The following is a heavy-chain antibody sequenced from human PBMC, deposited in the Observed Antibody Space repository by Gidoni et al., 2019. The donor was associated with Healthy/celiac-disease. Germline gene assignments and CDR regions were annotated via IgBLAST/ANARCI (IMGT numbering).Heavy chain of an antibody. Sequence: QVQLQESGPGLVTPSETLSLTCTVSGGSISSYYWSWIRQPPGKGLEWIGYIYYSGSTNYNPSLKSRVTISVDTSKNQFSLKLSSVTAADTAVYYCARFLPYCSSTSCYLSEYNWFDPWGQGTLVTVSS. CDR2: IYYSGST. CDR1: GGSISSYY. D-gene: IGHD2-2*01. CDR3: ARFLPYCSSTSCYLSEYNWFDP. J-gene: IGHJ5*02. V-gene: IGHV4-59*01.